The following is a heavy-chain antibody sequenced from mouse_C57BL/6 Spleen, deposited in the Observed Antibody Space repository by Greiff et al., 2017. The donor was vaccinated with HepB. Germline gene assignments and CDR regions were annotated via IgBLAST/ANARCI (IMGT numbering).Heavy chain of an antibody. Sequence: VKLQESGPGLVQPSQSLSITCTVSGFSLTSYGVHWVRQSPGKGLEWLGVIWRGGSTDYNAAFMSRLSITKDNSKSQVFFKMNSLQADDTAIYYCAKSSYGNYPAWFAYWGQGTLVTVSA. CDR1: GFSLTSYG. J-gene: IGHJ3*01. CDR3: AKSSYGNYPAWFAY. D-gene: IGHD2-1*01. V-gene: IGHV2-5*01. CDR2: IWRGGST.